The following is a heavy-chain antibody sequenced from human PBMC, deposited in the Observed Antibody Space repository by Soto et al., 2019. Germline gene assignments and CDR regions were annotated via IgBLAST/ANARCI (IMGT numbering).Heavy chain of an antibody. V-gene: IGHV4-39*01. Sequence: QLQLQESGPGLVKPSETLSLTCTVSGGSISSSSYYWGWIRQPPGKGLEWIGSIYYSGSTYYNPSHKSRVTITVDTSKNQFSLKRSSVSAADTAVYYCARRCGGVAAAGGFDYWGQGTLVTDSS. CDR1: GGSISSSSYY. CDR2: IYYSGST. D-gene: IGHD6-25*01. CDR3: ARRCGGVAAAGGFDY. J-gene: IGHJ4*02.